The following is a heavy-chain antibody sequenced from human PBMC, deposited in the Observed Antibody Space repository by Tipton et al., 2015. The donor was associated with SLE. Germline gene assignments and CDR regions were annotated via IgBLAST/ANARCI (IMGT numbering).Heavy chain of an antibody. Sequence: TLSLTCAVYGGSFSGYYWTWIRQTPGKALEWIGEVNYFGTTNYNPSLKSRVTISLHTSKNQFSLRLSSVTAADTAVYYCARYHSGSECFDIWGQGTMVTVSS. CDR2: VNYFGTT. J-gene: IGHJ3*02. CDR3: ARYHSGSECFDI. CDR1: GGSFSGYY. D-gene: IGHD6-19*01. V-gene: IGHV4-34*01.